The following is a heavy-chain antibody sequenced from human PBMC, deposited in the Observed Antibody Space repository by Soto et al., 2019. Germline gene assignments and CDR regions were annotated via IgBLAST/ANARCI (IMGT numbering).Heavy chain of an antibody. D-gene: IGHD2-15*01. J-gene: IGHJ5*02. CDR1: GFTFSSYA. Sequence: PGGSLRLSCAASGFTFSSYAMSWVRQAPGKGLEWVSAISGSGGSTYYADSVKGRFTISRDNSKNTLYLQMNSLRAEDTAVYYCAKDLVAYCSGGSCYFNPWFDPWGQGTLVTAPQ. CDR3: AKDLVAYCSGGSCYFNPWFDP. CDR2: ISGSGGST. V-gene: IGHV3-23*01.